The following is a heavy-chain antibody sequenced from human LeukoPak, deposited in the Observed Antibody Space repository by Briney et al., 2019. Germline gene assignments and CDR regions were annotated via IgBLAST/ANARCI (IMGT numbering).Heavy chain of an antibody. J-gene: IGHJ4*02. V-gene: IGHV3-66*01. CDR2: IYSGGST. CDR1: GFTVSSNY. D-gene: IGHD6-19*01. Sequence: GGSLRLSCAASGFTVSSNYMSWVRQAPGKGLEWVSVIYSGGSTYYADSVKGRFTISRDNSKNTLYLQMNSLRAEDTAVYYCARDPGYSSGWHEGQIDYWGQGTLVTVSS. CDR3: ARDPGYSSGWHEGQIDY.